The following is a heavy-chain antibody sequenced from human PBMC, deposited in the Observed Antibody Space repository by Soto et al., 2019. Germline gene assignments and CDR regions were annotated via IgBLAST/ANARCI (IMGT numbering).Heavy chain of an antibody. D-gene: IGHD5-12*01. J-gene: IGHJ3*01. V-gene: IGHV3-66*01. CDR1: GFSVSNNY. Sequence: HLVESGGGLVQPGGSLRLSCAASGFSVSNNYMKWVRQAPGKGLEWVSLIYSGGSTYYADSVKGRFTISRDNSKNTLFLQMNSLRVEDTAVYYCARDRGYRWGQGTMVTVSS. CDR2: IYSGGST. CDR3: ARDRGYR.